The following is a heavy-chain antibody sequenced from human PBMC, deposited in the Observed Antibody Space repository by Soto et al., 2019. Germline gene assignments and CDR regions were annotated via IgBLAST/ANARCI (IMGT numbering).Heavy chain of an antibody. CDR1: GYTFTRYT. V-gene: IGHV1-3*01. D-gene: IGHD2-2*01. Sequence: ASVKVSCKASGYTFTRYTMNWVRQAPGQRLEWMGWINPDNGNTKSSQKFQDRVIITRDTSASTAYMDPSSLRSEDTAVYYCARGIATGQLDPWGQGTPVTVSS. CDR3: ARGIATGQLDP. J-gene: IGHJ5*02. CDR2: INPDNGNT.